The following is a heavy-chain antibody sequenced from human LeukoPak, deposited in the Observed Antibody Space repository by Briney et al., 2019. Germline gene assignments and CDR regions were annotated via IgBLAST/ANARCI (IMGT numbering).Heavy chain of an antibody. V-gene: IGHV3-30*04. Sequence: GGSLRLSCAVSGFTFSSYAMHWVRQAPGKGLEWVAVISYDRSNKYYADSVKGRFTISRDNSKNTLYLQMNSLRAEDTAVYYCASVPLRGDAFDIWGQGTMVTVSS. D-gene: IGHD5/OR15-5a*01. CDR3: ASVPLRGDAFDI. J-gene: IGHJ3*02. CDR1: GFTFSSYA. CDR2: ISYDRSNK.